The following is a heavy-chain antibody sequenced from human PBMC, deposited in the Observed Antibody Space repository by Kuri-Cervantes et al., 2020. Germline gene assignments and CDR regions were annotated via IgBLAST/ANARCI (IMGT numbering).Heavy chain of an antibody. V-gene: IGHV3-11*01. J-gene: IGHJ4*02. CDR3: ARVDYYGSGSYSDY. CDR2: ISSSGSTI. CDR1: GFTFSDYY. D-gene: IGHD3-10*01. Sequence: GESLKISCAASGFTFSDYYMSWIRQAPGKGLEWVSYISSSGSTIYYADSVKGRFTISRDNAKNSLYLQMNSLRAEDTAVYYCARVDYYGSGSYSDYWGQGTLVTVSS.